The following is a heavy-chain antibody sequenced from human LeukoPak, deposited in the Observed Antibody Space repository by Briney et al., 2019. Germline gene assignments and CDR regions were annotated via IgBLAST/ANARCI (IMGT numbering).Heavy chain of an antibody. D-gene: IGHD6-19*01. CDR1: GYTFTSYG. CDR3: AREQVHRVPPTYNRAVGRRGAFDY. Sequence: GASVKVSCKASGYTFTSYGMSLVRQAPGQGLEWMGWISTYNGNTNYAQKLQDRVTMTTDTSTSTAYMELRSMRSDDTAVYYCAREQVHRVPPTYNRAVGRRGAFDYWGQGTLVTVSS. CDR2: ISTYNGNT. J-gene: IGHJ4*02. V-gene: IGHV1-18*01.